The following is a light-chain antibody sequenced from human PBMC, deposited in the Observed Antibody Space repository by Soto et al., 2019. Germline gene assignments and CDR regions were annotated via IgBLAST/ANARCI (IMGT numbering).Light chain of an antibody. Sequence: QSALTQPPSASGTPGQRVTISCSGSSSNIGSNTVNWYQQLPGTAPKLLIYSNNQRPSGVPDRFSGSKSGTSASRAISGLQSEDEADYYCAAWDDSLNAVVFGGGTKLTVL. CDR3: AAWDDSLNAVV. V-gene: IGLV1-44*01. CDR2: SNN. CDR1: SSNIGSNT. J-gene: IGLJ2*01.